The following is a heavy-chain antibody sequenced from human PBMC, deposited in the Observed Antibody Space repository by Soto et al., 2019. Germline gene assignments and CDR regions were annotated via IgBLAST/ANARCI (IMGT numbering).Heavy chain of an antibody. CDR3: ARGRRQKTLASRTDLDY. Sequence: GESLKISCKGSGYSFTSYWIGWVRQMPGKGLEWMGIIYPGDSDTRYSPSFRGQVTISADKSINTAYVQWSSLKASDTAMYYCARGRRQKTLASRTDLDYWGQGTLVTISS. V-gene: IGHV5-51*01. CDR1: GYSFTSYW. CDR2: IYPGDSDT. J-gene: IGHJ4*02.